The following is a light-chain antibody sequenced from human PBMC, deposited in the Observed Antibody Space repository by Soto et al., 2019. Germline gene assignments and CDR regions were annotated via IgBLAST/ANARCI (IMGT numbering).Light chain of an antibody. V-gene: IGLV2-8*01. CDR2: EVS. CDR1: SSDVGGYNY. Sequence: QSALTQPPSASGSPGQSVTISCTGTSSDVGGYNYVSWYQQHPGKAPKLMISEVSKRPSGVPDRFSGSKSGNTASLTVSGLQAEDEADYYCSSFAGNNNLVFGGGTERTV. J-gene: IGLJ2*01. CDR3: SSFAGNNNLV.